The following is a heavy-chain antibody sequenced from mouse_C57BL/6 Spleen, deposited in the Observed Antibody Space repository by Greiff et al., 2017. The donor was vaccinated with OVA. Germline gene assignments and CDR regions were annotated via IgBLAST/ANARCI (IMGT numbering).Heavy chain of an antibody. CDR3: ARLGWTAQAPAWFAY. Sequence: EVKVVESGGGLVKPGGSLTLSCAASGFTFSSYTMSWVRQTPEKRLEWVATISGGGGNTSYPDSVKGRFTISRDNAKTTLYLQMSSLRSEDTAFYYCARLGWTAQAPAWFAYWGQGTLVTFSA. V-gene: IGHV5-9*01. CDR1: GFTFSSYT. CDR2: ISGGGGNT. D-gene: IGHD3-2*02. J-gene: IGHJ3*01.